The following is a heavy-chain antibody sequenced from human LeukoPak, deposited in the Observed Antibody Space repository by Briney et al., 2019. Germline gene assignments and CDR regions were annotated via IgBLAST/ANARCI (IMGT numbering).Heavy chain of an antibody. J-gene: IGHJ4*02. D-gene: IGHD6-19*01. Sequence: SETLSLTCTISGGSISSYYWSWIRQPPGKGLEWIGYIYYSGSTNYNPSLKSRVTISVDTSKNQFSLKLSSVTAADTAVYYCARDLGRWLSYFDYWGQGTLVTVSS. CDR1: GGSISSYY. CDR2: IYYSGST. V-gene: IGHV4-59*01. CDR3: ARDLGRWLSYFDY.